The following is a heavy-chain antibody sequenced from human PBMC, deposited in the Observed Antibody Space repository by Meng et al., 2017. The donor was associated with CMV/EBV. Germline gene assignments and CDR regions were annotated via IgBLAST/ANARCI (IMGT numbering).Heavy chain of an antibody. V-gene: IGHV1-46*01. D-gene: IGHD3-3*01. J-gene: IGHJ4*01. CDR1: GHNFTSYY. CDR3: ARESSYDFSHDY. CDR2: INPSGGST. Sequence: QVQAGRSGARVKRPGASVKVHCKASGHNFTSYYMHWVRQAPGQGLEWMGIINPSGGSTSYAQKFQGRVTMTRDTSTSTVYMELSSLRSEDTAVYYCARESSYDFSHDYWGQEPWSPSPQ.